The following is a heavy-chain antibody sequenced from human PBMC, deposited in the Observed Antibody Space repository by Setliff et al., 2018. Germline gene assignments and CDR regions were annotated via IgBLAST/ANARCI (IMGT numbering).Heavy chain of an antibody. CDR1: GLTFEYYA. Sequence: GGSLRLPCEAYGLTFEYYAMTWVRQAPGKGLEWVSGISGSGDRTYYGDSVKGRFTVSRDNSKNTLFLQMNSLRVEDTAVYFCAKDYTPTFWEYNWFDTWGQGALVTV. CDR2: ISGSGDRT. D-gene: IGHD3-3*01. CDR3: AKDYTPTFWEYNWFDT. V-gene: IGHV3-23*01. J-gene: IGHJ5*02.